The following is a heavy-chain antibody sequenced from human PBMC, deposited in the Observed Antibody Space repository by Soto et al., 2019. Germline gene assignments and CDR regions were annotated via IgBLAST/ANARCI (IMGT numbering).Heavy chain of an antibody. V-gene: IGHV1-2*04. CDR2: INTNSAVA. Sequence: QVQLVQSGVEVKKPGASVKVSCKASGYTFTGYYMHWVRQAPGQGLEWMGWINTNSAVANYAQRFRGWVTMTRDTSSRTAYMELSSLKSDDTAVYYCARGADTYGYWVEYWGQGTLVTVSS. J-gene: IGHJ4*02. CDR3: ARGADTYGYWVEY. D-gene: IGHD5-18*01. CDR1: GYTFTGYY.